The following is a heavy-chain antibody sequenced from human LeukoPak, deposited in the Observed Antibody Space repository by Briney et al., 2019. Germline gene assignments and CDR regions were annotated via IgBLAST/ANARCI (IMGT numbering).Heavy chain of an antibody. D-gene: IGHD2-2*01. Sequence: GGSLRLSCVASGFTFSNYAMSWVRQAPGKGLEWVSGISDSGGSTYYADSVKGRFTISRDTSKNTVSLQMNNLSAEYTAVYFCATHASFIPYWGQGTLVTVTS. CDR1: GFTFSNYA. J-gene: IGHJ4*02. CDR2: ISDSGGST. V-gene: IGHV3-23*01. CDR3: ATHASFIPY.